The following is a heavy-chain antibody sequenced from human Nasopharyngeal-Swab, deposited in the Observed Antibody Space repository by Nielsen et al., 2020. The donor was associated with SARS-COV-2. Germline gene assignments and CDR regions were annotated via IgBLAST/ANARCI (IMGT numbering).Heavy chain of an antibody. CDR1: GFTFSSYR. V-gene: IGHV3-74*01. J-gene: IGHJ5*02. Sequence: ESLKIPCAASGFTFSSYRMHWVRQAPGKGLVWVSRINSDGSSTSYADSVKGRFTISRDNAKNTLYLQMDSLRAEDTAVYYCARVGYSSSPGGWFDPWGQGTLVTVSS. D-gene: IGHD6-6*01. CDR2: INSDGSST. CDR3: ARVGYSSSPGGWFDP.